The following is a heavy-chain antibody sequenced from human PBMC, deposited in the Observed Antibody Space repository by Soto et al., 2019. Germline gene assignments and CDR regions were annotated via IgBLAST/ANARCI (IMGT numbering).Heavy chain of an antibody. CDR1: GFTFGDYW. CDR2: TKQDESEK. V-gene: IGHV3-7*01. CDR3: GREGDSGFFS. D-gene: IGHD6-25*01. J-gene: IGHJ5*02. Sequence: EVQLVESGGGLVQPGGSLRLSCATSGFTFGDYWMSWVRQAPGKRLEWVANTKQDESEKYYVGSVRGRFTISRDNAKNSLYLQMNSLRAEATAVYFCGREGDSGFFSWGQGTLVTVSS.